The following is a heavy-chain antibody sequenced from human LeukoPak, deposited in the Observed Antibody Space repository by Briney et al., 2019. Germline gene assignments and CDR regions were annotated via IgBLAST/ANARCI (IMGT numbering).Heavy chain of an antibody. J-gene: IGHJ2*01. V-gene: IGHV4-59*08. CDR3: ARSRRDDFWSGSDWYFDL. CDR2: IYYSGST. CDR1: GGSISSYY. Sequence: SETLCLTCTGSGGSISSYYWSWIRQPPGKGLEWIGYIYYSGSTNYNPSLKSRVTISVDTSKNQFSLKLSSVTAADTAVYYCARSRRDDFWSGSDWYFDLWGRGTLVTVSS. D-gene: IGHD3-3*01.